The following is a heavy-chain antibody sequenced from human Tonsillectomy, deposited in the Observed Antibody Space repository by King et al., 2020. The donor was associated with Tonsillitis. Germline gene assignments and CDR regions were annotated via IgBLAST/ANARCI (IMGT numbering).Heavy chain of an antibody. CDR1: GFTFSSYG. V-gene: IGHV3-30*18. CDR3: AKDRLIWSGYSYYFDY. J-gene: IGHJ4*02. CDR2: ISYDGSNK. Sequence: VQLVESGGGVVQPGRSLSLSCAASGFTFSSYGMHWVRQAPGKGLEWVAVISYDGSNKYYADSVKGRFTISRDNSKNTLYLQMNSLRAEDTAVYYCAKDRLIWSGYSYYFDYWGQGTLVTVSS. D-gene: IGHD3-3*01.